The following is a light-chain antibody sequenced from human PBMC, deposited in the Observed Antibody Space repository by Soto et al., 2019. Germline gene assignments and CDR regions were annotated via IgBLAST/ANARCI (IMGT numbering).Light chain of an antibody. Sequence: AIRMTQSPSSLSASTGDRVTITCRASQGISSYLALYQQKPGKAPKLLIYAASTLQSGVPSRFIGSGSGTDFTLTISCLQSEDFATYYCQQYYSYPRTFGQGTKVEIK. CDR1: QGISSY. J-gene: IGKJ1*01. V-gene: IGKV1-8*01. CDR2: AAS. CDR3: QQYYSYPRT.